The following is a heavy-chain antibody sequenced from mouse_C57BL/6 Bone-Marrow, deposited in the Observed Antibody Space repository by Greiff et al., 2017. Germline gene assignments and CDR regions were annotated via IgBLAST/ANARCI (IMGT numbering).Heavy chain of an antibody. V-gene: IGHV5-4*01. D-gene: IGHD2-3*01. CDR3: ARDPGDGYYWFAY. CDR2: ISDGGSYT. Sequence: EVKLVESGGGLVKPGGSLKLSCAASGFTFSSYAMSWVRQTPEKRLEWVATISDGGSYTYYTDNVKGRFTISRDNAKNNLYLQMSHLKSEDTAMYYCARDPGDGYYWFAYWGQGTLVTVSA. J-gene: IGHJ3*01. CDR1: GFTFSSYA.